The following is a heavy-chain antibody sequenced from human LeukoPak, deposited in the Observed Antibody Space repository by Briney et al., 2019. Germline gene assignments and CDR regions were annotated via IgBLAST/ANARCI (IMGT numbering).Heavy chain of an antibody. J-gene: IGHJ4*02. Sequence: GGSLRLSCAAAGLTLSNYGMHWVRQAPGKGLQWVAYIRYDGRNKYSADSVKGRFTIYRDNSKSTLYLQMNSLRPVDTAVYYCAKGGSNSWSFDNWGQGTLVTVSS. CDR3: AKGGSNSWSFDN. V-gene: IGHV3-30*02. CDR1: GLTLSNYG. CDR2: IRYDGRNK. D-gene: IGHD6-13*01.